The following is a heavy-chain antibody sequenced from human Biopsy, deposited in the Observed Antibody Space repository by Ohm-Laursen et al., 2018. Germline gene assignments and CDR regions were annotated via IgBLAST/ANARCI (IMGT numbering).Heavy chain of an antibody. CDR1: GDSVSSGSFY. Sequence: GTLSLTCTVFGDSVSSGSFYWTWIRQPPGQGLEYIGYIYDRGSTANYNPSLESRVTMSVDMPKNQFSLKLSSVTAADTAIYYCARGMRSSGWPYFDSWGQGTLVTVSS. D-gene: IGHD6-19*01. V-gene: IGHV4-61*01. J-gene: IGHJ4*02. CDR3: ARGMRSSGWPYFDS. CDR2: IYDRGSTA.